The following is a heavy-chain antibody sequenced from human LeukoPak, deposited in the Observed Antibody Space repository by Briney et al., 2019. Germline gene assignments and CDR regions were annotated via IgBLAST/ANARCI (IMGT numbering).Heavy chain of an antibody. V-gene: IGHV3-11*01. D-gene: IGHD6-13*01. Sequence: LSLTCTVSGDSISSSSSYWGWIRQPPGEGLEWVSYISSSGSTIYYADSVKGRFTISRDNAKNSLYLQMDSLRAEDTAVYYCARGPGYSSSWFDPWGQGTLVTVSS. CDR1: GDSISSSSSY. J-gene: IGHJ5*02. CDR2: ISSSGSTI. CDR3: ARGPGYSSSWFDP.